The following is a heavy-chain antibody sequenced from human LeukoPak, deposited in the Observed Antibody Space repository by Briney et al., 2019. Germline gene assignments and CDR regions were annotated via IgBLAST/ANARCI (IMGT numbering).Heavy chain of an antibody. V-gene: IGHV3-23*01. J-gene: IGHJ4*02. Sequence: PGGSLRLSCAASGFTFSSYTMSWVRPAPGKGLEWVSAISGSGGSTYYADSVKGRFTISRDNSKNTLYLQMDSLRTEDTAVYYCARGLDYDILTFWGQGTLVTVSS. CDR3: ARGLDYDILTF. CDR1: GFTFSSYT. CDR2: ISGSGGST. D-gene: IGHD3-9*01.